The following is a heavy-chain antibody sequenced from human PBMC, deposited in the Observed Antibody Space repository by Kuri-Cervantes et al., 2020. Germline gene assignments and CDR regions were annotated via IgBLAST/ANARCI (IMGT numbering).Heavy chain of an antibody. CDR3: ARTGGWLGLGYYYGMDV. J-gene: IGHJ6*02. V-gene: IGHV6-1*01. CDR2: TYYRSKWYN. D-gene: IGHD5-12*01. Sequence: LRLSCAISGYSVSSNSAAWNWIRQSPSRGLEWLGRTYYRSKWYNDYAVSVKSRITINPDTSKNQFSLQLNSVTPEDTAVYYCARTGGWLGLGYYYGMDVWGQGTTVTVSS. CDR1: GYSVSSNSAA.